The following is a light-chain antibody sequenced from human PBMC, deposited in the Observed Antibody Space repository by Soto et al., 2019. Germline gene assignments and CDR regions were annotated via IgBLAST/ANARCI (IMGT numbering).Light chain of an antibody. V-gene: IGKV3-20*01. CDR2: GAS. J-gene: IGKJ5*01. CDR3: QQYGNSPIT. CDR1: QTVSITY. Sequence: VLTQSPGTLSLSPGESATLSCRASQTVSITYLTWYQQKPGQAPRLLIFGASKRATGIPDRFSGSGSGTDFTLTISSLQPEDFATYYCQQYGNSPITFGQGTRLEIK.